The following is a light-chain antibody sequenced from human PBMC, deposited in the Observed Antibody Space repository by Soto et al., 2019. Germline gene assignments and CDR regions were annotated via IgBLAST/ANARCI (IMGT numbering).Light chain of an antibody. Sequence: QSVLTQPPSVSEAPGQRVTISCTGSSSNIGAGYEAHWYQQVPGTAPKLLIYENNNQPSGVPDRFSGSKSGTSASLAITGLQAEDEAEYYCQSYHSSLSGYVFGTGTKLTVL. CDR1: SSNIGAGYE. CDR3: QSYHSSLSGYV. J-gene: IGLJ1*01. V-gene: IGLV1-40*01. CDR2: ENN.